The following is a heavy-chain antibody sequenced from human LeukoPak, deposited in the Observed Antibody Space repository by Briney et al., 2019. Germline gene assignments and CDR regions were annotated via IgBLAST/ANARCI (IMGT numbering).Heavy chain of an antibody. D-gene: IGHD3-10*01. CDR2: ISYDGSNK. Sequence: GGSLRLSCAASGFTFSSYAMHWVRQAPGKGLEWVAVISYDGSNKYYADSVKGRFTISRDNSKNTLYLQMNSLRAEDTAVYYCARDPKSRWFGQLLGFRTRGWFDYWGQGTLVTVSS. CDR1: GFTFSSYA. CDR3: ARDPKSRWFGQLLGFRTRGWFDY. J-gene: IGHJ4*02. V-gene: IGHV3-30*04.